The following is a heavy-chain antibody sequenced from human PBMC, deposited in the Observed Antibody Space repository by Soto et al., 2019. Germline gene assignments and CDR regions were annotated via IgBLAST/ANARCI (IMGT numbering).Heavy chain of an antibody. D-gene: IGHD2-15*01. Sequence: EVQLVQSGGGLVQPGGSLKLSCAASGFTFSGSTVHWVRQASGEGLQWVGRIRSKGNDYATTYIASVKGSFTITRDDSRNTAYLQMSDVKTEDTAVYYCTGGYCTGGTCYSGYFQHWGQGALVTVFS. CDR1: GFTFSGST. CDR2: IRSKGNDYAT. V-gene: IGHV3-73*02. J-gene: IGHJ1*01. CDR3: TGGYCTGGTCYSGYFQH.